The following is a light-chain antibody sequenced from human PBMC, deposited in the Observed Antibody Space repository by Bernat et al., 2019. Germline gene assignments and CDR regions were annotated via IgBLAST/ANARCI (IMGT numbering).Light chain of an antibody. CDR3: GSYSTTRTQV. CDR2: DFN. CDR1: SSNVGCHDH. Sequence: QSALTQPASVSGSPGQSITISCTGTSSNVGCHDHVAWYHQRPVRAPKLLIYDFNIRPSGVSNRFSGSKSGNTACLTISGLQDEDEADYHCGSYSTTRTQVFGGGTKLTVL. V-gene: IGLV2-14*01. J-gene: IGLJ2*01.